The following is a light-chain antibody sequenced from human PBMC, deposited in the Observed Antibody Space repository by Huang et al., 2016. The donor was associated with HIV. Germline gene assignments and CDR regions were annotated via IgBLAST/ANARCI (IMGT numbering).Light chain of an antibody. V-gene: IGKV3-11*01. CDR2: DTS. CDR1: QSVTSY. Sequence: EIVLTQSPATLSLSPGERAALSCRASQSVTSYLAWYQQKPGQAPRLLIDDTSHRATGTPARFSGGGSGTDFTLTISNVEPEDSALYYCQQRSNWPRLTFGGGTKVEIK. CDR3: QQRSNWPRLT. J-gene: IGKJ4*01.